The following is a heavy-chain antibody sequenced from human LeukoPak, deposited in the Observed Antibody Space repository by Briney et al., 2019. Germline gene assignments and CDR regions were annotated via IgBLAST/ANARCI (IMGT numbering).Heavy chain of an antibody. CDR3: AKDRAWTATFDY. CDR2: ISYDGSNK. D-gene: IGHD3/OR15-3a*01. Sequence: GGSLRLSCAASGFTFSSYGMHWVRQAPGKGLEWVAVISYDGSNKYYADSVKGRFTISRDNSKNTLYLQMNSLRAEDKAVYYCAKDRAWTATFDYWGQGTLVTVSS. V-gene: IGHV3-30*18. CDR1: GFTFSSYG. J-gene: IGHJ4*02.